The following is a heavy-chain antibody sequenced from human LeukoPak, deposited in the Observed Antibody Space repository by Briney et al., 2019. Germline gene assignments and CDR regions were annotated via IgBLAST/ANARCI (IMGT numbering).Heavy chain of an antibody. CDR2: ISGSGGST. CDR3: AIPPAYYSSSWYYFDY. CDR1: GFTFSSYA. Sequence: PGGSLRLSCAASGFTFSSYAMSWVRQAPGKGLEWVSAISGSGGSTYYADSVKGRLTISRDTSKNTLYPQMNRLRGEDTAVYYCAIPPAYYSSSWYYFDYWGQGTLVTVSS. D-gene: IGHD6-13*01. V-gene: IGHV3-23*01. J-gene: IGHJ4*02.